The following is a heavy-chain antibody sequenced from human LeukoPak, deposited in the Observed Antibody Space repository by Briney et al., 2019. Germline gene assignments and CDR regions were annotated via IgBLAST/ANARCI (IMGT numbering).Heavy chain of an antibody. J-gene: IGHJ5*02. Sequence: PGGSLRLSCAASGFTFSYYVMTWVRQTPGKGLEWVSAISGRGDTTYYADSVKGRFTISRDNSKNTLYLQMNTLRAEDTAVYYCAKDRDSRVVGLFDPWGQGTLVTVSS. D-gene: IGHD2-15*01. CDR3: AKDRDSRVVGLFDP. CDR1: GFTFSYYV. CDR2: ISGRGDTT. V-gene: IGHV3-23*01.